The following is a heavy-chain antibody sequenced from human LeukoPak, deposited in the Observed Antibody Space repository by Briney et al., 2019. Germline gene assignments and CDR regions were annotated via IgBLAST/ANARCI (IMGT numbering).Heavy chain of an antibody. Sequence: ASVKVSCKASGYTFTSYGISWVRQAPGQGLEWMGWISAYNGNTNYAQKLQGRVTMTTDTSTSTAYMELRSLRSDDTAVYYRARYRYDILTGYYPSLDYWGQGTLVTVSS. J-gene: IGHJ4*02. CDR3: ARYRYDILTGYYPSLDY. CDR2: ISAYNGNT. V-gene: IGHV1-18*01. CDR1: GYTFTSYG. D-gene: IGHD3-9*01.